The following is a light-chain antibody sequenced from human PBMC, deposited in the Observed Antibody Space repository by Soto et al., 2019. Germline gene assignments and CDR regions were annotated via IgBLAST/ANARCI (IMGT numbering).Light chain of an antibody. J-gene: IGKJ1*01. V-gene: IGKV2-30*01. CDR1: QSLVYGCGDTS. CDR2: TLS. Sequence: DGVMTQSPLSLPVTLGQPASFSCRSGQSLVYGCGDTSLNWFQQRPGQSPRRLFYTLSNRDSGVPDRFSGGGSGTNFTLRITRVETEDVGVHCCMQGTHWPESWTFGQGTKVEIK. CDR3: MQGTHWPESWT.